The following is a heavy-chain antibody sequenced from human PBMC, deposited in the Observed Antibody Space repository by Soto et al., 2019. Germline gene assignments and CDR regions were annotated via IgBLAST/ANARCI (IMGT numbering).Heavy chain of an antibody. J-gene: IGHJ5*02. D-gene: IGHD3-10*01. Sequence: SEPLSLTFAVSGASISSGYYWAWIRQPPGKGLEWIGSIYHSGTTYYNPSLKSRVTISVDTSKNQFSLKLSSVTAADTAVYYGARVGIRGLEDGFDQWGRGTLGTGS. V-gene: IGHV4-38-2*01. CDR2: IYHSGTT. CDR1: GASISSGYY. CDR3: ARVGIRGLEDGFDQ.